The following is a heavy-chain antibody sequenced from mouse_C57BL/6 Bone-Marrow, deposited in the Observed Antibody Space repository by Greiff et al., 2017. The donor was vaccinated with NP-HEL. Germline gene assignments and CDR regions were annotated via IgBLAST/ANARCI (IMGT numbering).Heavy chain of an antibody. CDR2: INYDGSST. Sequence: EVKLMESEGGLVQPGSSMKLSCTASGFTFSDYYMAWVRQVPEKGLEWVANINYDGSSTYYLDSLKSRFIISRDNAKNILYLQMSSLKSEDTATYYCARDRGDYGYYFDYWGQGTTLTVSS. CDR1: GFTFSDYY. V-gene: IGHV5-16*01. D-gene: IGHD2-4*01. CDR3: ARDRGDYGYYFDY. J-gene: IGHJ2*01.